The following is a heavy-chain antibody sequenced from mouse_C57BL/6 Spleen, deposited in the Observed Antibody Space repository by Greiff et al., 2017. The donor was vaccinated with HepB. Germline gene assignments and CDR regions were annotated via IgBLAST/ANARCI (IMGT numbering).Heavy chain of an antibody. CDR2: INPYNGGT. CDR1: GYTFTDYY. Sequence: EVQLQQSGPVLVKPGASVKMSCKASGYTFTDYYMNWVKQSHGKSLEWIGVINPYNGGTSYNQKFKGKATLTVDKSSSTAYMELNSLTSEDAAVYYCERYDYDRDYYAMDYWGQGTSVTVSS. CDR3: ERYDYDRDYYAMDY. D-gene: IGHD2-4*01. J-gene: IGHJ4*01. V-gene: IGHV1-19*01.